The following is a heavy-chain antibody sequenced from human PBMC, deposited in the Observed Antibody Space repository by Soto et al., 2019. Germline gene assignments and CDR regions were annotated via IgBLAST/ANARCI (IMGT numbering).Heavy chain of an antibody. CDR3: ARGMGSGWYGYYYYMDV. CDR2: MNPKSGNT. CDR1: GYTFPRYD. J-gene: IGHJ6*03. V-gene: IGHV1-8*01. D-gene: IGHD6-19*01. Sequence: ASVKVSCKASGYTFPRYDINWGRQATGQGLEWMGWMNPKSGNTGYAQKFQGRVTMTRNTSISTAYMELSSLRSEDTAVYYCARGMGSGWYGYYYYMDVWGKGTTVTVSS.